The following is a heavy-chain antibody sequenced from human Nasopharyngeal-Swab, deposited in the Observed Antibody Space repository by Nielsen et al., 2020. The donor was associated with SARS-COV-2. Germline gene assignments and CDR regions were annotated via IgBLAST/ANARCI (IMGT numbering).Heavy chain of an antibody. J-gene: IGHJ2*01. CDR2: INHSGST. CDR1: GGSFSGYY. Sequence: SETLSLTCAVYGGSFSGYYWSWIRQPPGKGLEWIGEINHSGSTNYNPSLKSRVTISVDTSKNQFSLKLSSETAADTAVYYCARGVWANWYFDLWGRGTLVTVSS. CDR3: ARGVWANWYFDL. V-gene: IGHV4-34*01. D-gene: IGHD7-27*01.